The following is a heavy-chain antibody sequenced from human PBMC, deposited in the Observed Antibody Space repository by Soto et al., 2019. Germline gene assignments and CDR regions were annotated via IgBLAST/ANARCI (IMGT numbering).Heavy chain of an antibody. CDR2: IVVGSGNT. CDR1: GFTFTSSA. V-gene: IGHV1-58*01. D-gene: IGHD3-22*01. Sequence: ASVKVSCKAYGFTFTSSAVQWVRKARGQRREWIGWIVVGSGNTNYAQKFQERVTITRDMSTSTAYMELSSLRSEDTAVYYCARGLPYYHDRRGYYYGPADWGQ. CDR3: ARGLPYYHDRRGYYYGPAD. J-gene: IGHJ1*01.